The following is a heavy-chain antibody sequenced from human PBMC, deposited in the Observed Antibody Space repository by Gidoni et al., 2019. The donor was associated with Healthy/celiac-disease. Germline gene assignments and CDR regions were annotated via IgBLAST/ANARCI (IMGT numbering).Heavy chain of an antibody. CDR3: ARDGSPVDYYYGMDV. J-gene: IGHJ6*02. CDR1: GFTFSSYG. Sequence: QVQLVESGGGVVQPGRSLRLSCAASGFTFSSYGMHWVRQAPGKGLECVAVIWYDGSNKYYAASVKGRFTISRDNSKNTLYLQMNSLRAEDTAVYYCARDGSPVDYYYGMDVWGQGTTVTVSS. D-gene: IGHD1-26*01. V-gene: IGHV3-33*01. CDR2: IWYDGSNK.